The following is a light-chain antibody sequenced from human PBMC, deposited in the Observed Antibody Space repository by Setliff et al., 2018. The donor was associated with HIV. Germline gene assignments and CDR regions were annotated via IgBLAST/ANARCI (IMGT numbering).Light chain of an antibody. V-gene: IGLV1-44*01. CDR3: AAWDVSLNGLV. CDR1: SSNIGSDT. J-gene: IGLJ2*01. Sequence: QRVAISCSGSSSNIGSDTVSWYQQLPGTAPKLLIYDNNQRPSGVPDRFSGSQSGTSASLAIRGLQSEDEADYYCAAWDVSLNGLVFGGGTKVTVL. CDR2: DNN.